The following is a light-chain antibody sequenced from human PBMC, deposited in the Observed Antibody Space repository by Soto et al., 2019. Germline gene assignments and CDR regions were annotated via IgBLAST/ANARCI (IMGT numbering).Light chain of an antibody. V-gene: IGLV4-69*01. J-gene: IGLJ3*02. CDR1: SGHSNYA. CDR3: QTWGTGIRV. Sequence: QSVLTQSPSASASLGASVKLTCTLSSGHSNYAIAWHQQLPEKGPRYLMKVNSDGSHNKGDGIPDRFSGSSSGAERYLTISSLQSEDEADYYCQTWGTGIRVFGGGTKLTVL. CDR2: VNSDGSH.